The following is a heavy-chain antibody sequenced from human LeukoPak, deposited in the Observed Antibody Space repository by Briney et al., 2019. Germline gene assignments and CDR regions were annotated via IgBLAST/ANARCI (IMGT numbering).Heavy chain of an antibody. J-gene: IGHJ4*02. Sequence: SGPTLVKPPQTLTLTCTFSGFSLRTRGEGVGWIRQPPGKALELLALIFWDDDTRYTPSLKSRLTITKDTSKNQVVLTMTNMDPVDTATYYCAHRNYYDSSALDYWGQGTLVTVSS. CDR3: AHRNYYDSSALDY. CDR1: GFSLRTRGEG. V-gene: IGHV2-5*02. D-gene: IGHD3-22*01. CDR2: IFWDDDT.